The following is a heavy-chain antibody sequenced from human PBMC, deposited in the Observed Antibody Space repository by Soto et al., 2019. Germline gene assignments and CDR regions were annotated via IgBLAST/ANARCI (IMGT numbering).Heavy chain of an antibody. V-gene: IGHV6-1*01. Sequence: SPTLSLTCAISGDSVSSNSAAWNWIRQSPSRGLEWLGRTYYRSKWYNDYAVSVKSRITINPDTSKNQFSLQLNSVTPEDTAVYYCSRGPAIAAAGFYYYHGMDVLGQGTTVTVSS. CDR3: SRGPAIAAAGFYYYHGMDV. CDR1: GDSVSSNSAA. D-gene: IGHD6-13*01. CDR2: TYYRSKWYN. J-gene: IGHJ6*02.